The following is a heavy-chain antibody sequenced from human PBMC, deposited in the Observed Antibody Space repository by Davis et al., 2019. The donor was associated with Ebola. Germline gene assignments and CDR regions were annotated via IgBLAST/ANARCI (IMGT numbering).Heavy chain of an antibody. CDR3: ARGGMVVPFDY. D-gene: IGHD1-26*01. J-gene: IGHJ4*02. V-gene: IGHV4-30-2*01. CDR2: TYHSGST. Sequence: SETLSLTCAVSGGSISSGGYSWSWIRQPPGKGLEWIGYTYHSGSTYYNPSLKSRVTISVDRSKNQFSLKLSSVTAADTAVYYCARGGMVVPFDYWGQGTLVTVSS. CDR1: GGSISSGGYS.